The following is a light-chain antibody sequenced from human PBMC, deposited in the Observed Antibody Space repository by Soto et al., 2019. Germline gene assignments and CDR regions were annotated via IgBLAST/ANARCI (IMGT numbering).Light chain of an antibody. J-gene: IGKJ1*01. CDR2: AAS. CDR1: QSVTSSY. Sequence: VLTQSPVTLSLSPGERSTLSFISGQSVTSSYLAWYQQKPGQAPRLLIYAASSRATGIPDRFSGSGSGTDFTLTISRLEPEDFAVYYCQQYGNSPQTFGQGTKVDIK. CDR3: QQYGNSPQT. V-gene: IGKV3-20*01.